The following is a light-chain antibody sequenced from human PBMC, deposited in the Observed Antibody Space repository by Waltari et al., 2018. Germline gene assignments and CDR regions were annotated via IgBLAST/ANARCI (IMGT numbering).Light chain of an antibody. Sequence: QSALTQPASVSGSPGQSIPISCTGTSSDVGGYNYVSWYQQHPGKVPKLMIYEVSNRPSGVSNRFSGSKSGNTASLTISGLQAEDEADYYCSSYTSSSTVVFGGGTKLTVL. J-gene: IGLJ2*01. CDR3: SSYTSSSTVV. CDR2: EVS. CDR1: SSDVGGYNY. V-gene: IGLV2-14*01.